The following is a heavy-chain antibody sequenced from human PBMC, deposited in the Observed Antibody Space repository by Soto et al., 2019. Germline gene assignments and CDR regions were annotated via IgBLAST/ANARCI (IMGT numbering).Heavy chain of an antibody. D-gene: IGHD6-6*01. Sequence: LRLSFTASGLTFGDYAMSWFRQAPGKGLEWVGFIRSKAYGGTTEYAASVKGRFTISRDDSKSIAYLQMNSLKTEDTAVYYCSQYSSSSFYYYGMDVWGQGTTVTVSS. V-gene: IGHV3-49*03. CDR1: GLTFGDYA. CDR3: SQYSSSSFYYYGMDV. CDR2: IRSKAYGGTT. J-gene: IGHJ6*02.